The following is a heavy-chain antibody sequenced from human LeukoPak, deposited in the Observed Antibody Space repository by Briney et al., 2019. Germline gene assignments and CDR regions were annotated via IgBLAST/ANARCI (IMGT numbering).Heavy chain of an antibody. CDR2: INSDGSEG. D-gene: IGHD6-6*01. CDR1: GFTFSEIC. J-gene: IGHJ3*01. Sequence: PGRPLRLSCAVPGFTFSEICLSWSRQAPGKGLEWVASINSDGSEGYYADVVKGRFTISRDNAKNSLYLQINSLRAEDTAVYYCARSSYSSSSSVWGQGTMVTVSS. CDR3: ARSSYSSSSSV. V-gene: IGHV3-7*03.